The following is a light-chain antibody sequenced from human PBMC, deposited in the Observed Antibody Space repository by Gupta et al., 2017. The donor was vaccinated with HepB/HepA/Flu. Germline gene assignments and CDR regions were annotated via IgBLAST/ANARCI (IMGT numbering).Light chain of an antibody. V-gene: IGKV1-12*01. J-gene: IGKJ2*01. CDR1: QAINSW. CDR3: QEANSFRPHT. CDR2: DAS. Sequence: IQMNQSPSAVPASVGGRVTITCRASQAINSWLAWYQQKPAKAPKILIYDASSLQGAVPPSISSSGSWTDVTPTISSRLPEDYATFYCQEANSFRPHTFGQGTKVEI.